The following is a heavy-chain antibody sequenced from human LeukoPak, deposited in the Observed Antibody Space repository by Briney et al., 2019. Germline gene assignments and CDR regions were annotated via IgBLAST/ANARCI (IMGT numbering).Heavy chain of an antibody. V-gene: IGHV3-30*02. CDR1: GFTFSSYG. D-gene: IGHD2-8*01. Sequence: GGSLRLSCAASGFTFSSYGMHWVRQAPGKGLEWVAFIRYDGSNKYYADSVKGRFTISRDNSKNTLYLQMNSLRAEDTAVYYCAKDANGYYYYYYMDVWGKGTTVTISS. CDR3: AKDANGYYYYYYMDV. J-gene: IGHJ6*03. CDR2: IRYDGSNK.